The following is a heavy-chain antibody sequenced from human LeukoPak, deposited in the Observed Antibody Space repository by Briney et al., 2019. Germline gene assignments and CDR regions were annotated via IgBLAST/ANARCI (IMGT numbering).Heavy chain of an antibody. Sequence: SQTLSLTCAVSGGSISSGGYYWSWIRQHPGEGLEWIGYIFYSGSTYYNPSLKSRVTISVDTSKNQFSLKLSSVTAADTAVYYCARQRRYCSSTSCYFGYYGLGVWGQGTTVTVSS. CDR1: GGSISSGGYY. J-gene: IGHJ6*02. V-gene: IGHV4-31*11. D-gene: IGHD2-2*01. CDR3: ARQRRYCSSTSCYFGYYGLGV. CDR2: IFYSGST.